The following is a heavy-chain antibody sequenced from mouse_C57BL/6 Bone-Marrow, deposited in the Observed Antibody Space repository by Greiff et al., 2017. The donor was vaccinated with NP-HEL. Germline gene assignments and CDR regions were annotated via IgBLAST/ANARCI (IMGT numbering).Heavy chain of an antibody. D-gene: IGHD2-3*01. J-gene: IGHJ3*01. CDR2: ISSGGSYT. Sequence: EVQGVESGGDLVKPGGSLKLSCAASGFTFSSYGMSWVRQTPDKRLEWVAPISSGGSYTYYPDSVKGRFTISRDNAKNTLYLQMSSLKSEDTAMYYCARHGGWLLRWFAYWGQGTLVTVSA. CDR3: ARHGGWLLRWFAY. V-gene: IGHV5-6*01. CDR1: GFTFSSYG.